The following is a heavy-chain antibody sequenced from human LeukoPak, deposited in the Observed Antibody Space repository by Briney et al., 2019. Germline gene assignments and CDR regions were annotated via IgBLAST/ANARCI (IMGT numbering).Heavy chain of an antibody. J-gene: IGHJ6*02. CDR2: ISSSSYI. CDR3: ARVGHYYYGMDV. CDR1: GFTFSSYS. Sequence: GGSLRLSCAASGFTFSSYSMNWVRQAPGKGLEWVSSISSSSYIYYADSVKGRFTISRDNAKNSLYLQMNSLRAEDTAVYYCARVGHYYYGMDVWGQGTTVTVSS. V-gene: IGHV3-21*01.